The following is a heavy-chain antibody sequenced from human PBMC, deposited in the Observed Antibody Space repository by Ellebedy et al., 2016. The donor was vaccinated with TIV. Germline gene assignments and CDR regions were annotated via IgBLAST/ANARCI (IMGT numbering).Heavy chain of an antibody. J-gene: IGHJ4*02. V-gene: IGHV1-46*01. CDR1: GYTFTSHY. Sequence: AASVKVSCNASGYTFTSHYIHWVRQAPGQGLEWMGIINPSGGSTSYAQKFQGRVTMTRDTSTTTVYLELSSLRSEDTAVYYCARSYYDSSGINFDYWGQGTLVTVSS. CDR2: INPSGGST. CDR3: ARSYYDSSGINFDY. D-gene: IGHD3-22*01.